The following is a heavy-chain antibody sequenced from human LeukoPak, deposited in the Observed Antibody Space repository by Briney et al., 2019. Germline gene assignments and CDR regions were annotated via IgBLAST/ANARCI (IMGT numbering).Heavy chain of an antibody. CDR3: ARFLPANCSSTSCYYFDY. J-gene: IGHJ4*02. D-gene: IGHD2-2*01. CDR1: GGSISSYY. Sequence: PSETLSLTCTVSGGSISSYYWSWIRQPPGKGLEWIGYIYYSGSTNYNPSLKSRVTISVDTSKNQFSLKLSSVTAADTAVYYCARFLPANCSSTSCYYFDYWGQGTLVTVSS. CDR2: IYYSGST. V-gene: IGHV4-59*12.